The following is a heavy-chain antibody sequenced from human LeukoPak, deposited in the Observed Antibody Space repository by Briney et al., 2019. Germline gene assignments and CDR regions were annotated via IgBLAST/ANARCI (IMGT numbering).Heavy chain of an antibody. Sequence: GGSLRLSCAASGFTFSSYAMSWVRQAPARGLEWVSSLRGDGDTFYADSVKGRFTLSRDESRNTVYLQMNNLRVEGTAVYFCAKASWVSSADAVLWGQGTLVTVSS. CDR3: AKASWVSSADAVL. CDR2: LRGDGDT. CDR1: GFTFSSYA. V-gene: IGHV3-23*01. D-gene: IGHD3-3*02. J-gene: IGHJ4*02.